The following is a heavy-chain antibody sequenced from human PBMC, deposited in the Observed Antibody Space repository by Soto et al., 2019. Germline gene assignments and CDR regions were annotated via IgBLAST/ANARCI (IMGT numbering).Heavy chain of an antibody. D-gene: IGHD1-7*01. Sequence: QVQLVQSGAEVKKPGASVKVSCKASGYTFTSYGISWVRQAPGQGLEWMGWISAYNGNTNYAQKLQGRVTMTTDTSTRTAYMELRSLRSDDTAVYYWASLNSYQGGGYYGMDVWGQGTTVTVSS. CDR3: ASLNSYQGGGYYGMDV. CDR1: GYTFTSYG. CDR2: ISAYNGNT. J-gene: IGHJ6*02. V-gene: IGHV1-18*01.